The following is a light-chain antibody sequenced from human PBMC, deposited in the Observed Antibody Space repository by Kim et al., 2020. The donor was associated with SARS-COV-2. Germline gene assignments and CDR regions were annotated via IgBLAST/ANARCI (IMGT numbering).Light chain of an antibody. V-gene: IGLV3-1*01. CDR3: QAWDSSHVV. J-gene: IGLJ2*01. CDR2: QDS. CDR1: KLGDKY. Sequence: SVSPGQTASITCSGDKLGDKYACWYQQKPGQSPVLVIYQDSKRPSGIPERFSGSNSGNTATLTISGTQAMDEADYYCQAWDSSHVVFGGGTQLNVL.